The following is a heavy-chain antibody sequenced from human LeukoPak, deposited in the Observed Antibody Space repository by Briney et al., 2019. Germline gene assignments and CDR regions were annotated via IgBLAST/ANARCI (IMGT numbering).Heavy chain of an antibody. D-gene: IGHD2-15*01. V-gene: IGHV4-39*01. CDR1: GGSISSSSYY. CDR2: IYYSGST. Sequence: SETLSLTCAVSGGSISSSSYYWGWIRQPPGKGLEWIASIYYSGSTYYNPSLKSRVTISVDTSKNQLSLKLSSVTAADTAVYYCAGQCSGGSCYSPSSHFDYWGQGTLVTVSS. CDR3: AGQCSGGSCYSPSSHFDY. J-gene: IGHJ4*02.